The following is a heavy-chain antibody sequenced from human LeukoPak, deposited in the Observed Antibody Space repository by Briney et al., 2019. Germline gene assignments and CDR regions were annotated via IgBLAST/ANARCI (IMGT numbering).Heavy chain of an antibody. V-gene: IGHV1-46*01. CDR2: INPSGGST. D-gene: IGHD6-19*01. CDR1: GYTFTSYY. J-gene: IGHJ3*02. Sequence: ASVKVSCTASGYTFTSYYMHWVRQAPGQGLEWMGIINPSGGSTSYAQKFQGRVTMTRDTSTSTVYMELSSLRSEDTAVYYCARSGWDDAFDIWGQGTMVTVSS. CDR3: ARSGWDDAFDI.